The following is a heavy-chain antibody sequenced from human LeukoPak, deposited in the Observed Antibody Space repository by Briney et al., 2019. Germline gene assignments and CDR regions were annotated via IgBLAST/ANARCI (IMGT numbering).Heavy chain of an antibody. CDR1: GGSISSYY. D-gene: IGHD3-22*01. CDR3: ARVRYYDSSGYYYFYFDY. V-gene: IGHV4-4*07. J-gene: IGHJ4*01. CDR2: IYTSGST. Sequence: SETLSLTCTVSGGSISSYYWSWIRQPAGKGLEWIGRIYTSGSTNYNPSLKSRVTMSVDTSKNQFSLRLSSVTAADTAVYYCARVRYYDSSGYYYFYFDYWGQEPWSPSPQ.